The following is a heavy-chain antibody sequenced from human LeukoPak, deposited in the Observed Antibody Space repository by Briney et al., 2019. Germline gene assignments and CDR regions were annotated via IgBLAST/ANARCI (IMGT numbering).Heavy chain of an antibody. J-gene: IGHJ6*04. CDR1: GYTFTSYG. CDR2: IIPIFGTA. D-gene: IGHD5-12*01. Sequence: SVKVSCKASGYTFTSYGISWVRQAPGQGLEWMGGIIPIFGTANYAQKFQGRVTITADESTSTAYMELSSLRSEDTAVYYCALMVATTRPTGYYYYYGMDVWGKGTTVTVSS. V-gene: IGHV1-69*13. CDR3: ALMVATTRPTGYYYYYGMDV.